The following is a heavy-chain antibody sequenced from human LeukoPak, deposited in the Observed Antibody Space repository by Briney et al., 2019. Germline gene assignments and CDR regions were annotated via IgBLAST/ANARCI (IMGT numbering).Heavy chain of an antibody. J-gene: IGHJ4*02. Sequence: PGGSLRLSCAASGFIFSIYGMYWVRQAPGKGLEWVAVIWHDGSAEFYADSVKGRFSISRDDSKNTVYLQMNSLRAEDTALYYCAKDNRGGWSGYFDQWGQGTLVTVSS. D-gene: IGHD6-19*01. CDR1: GFIFSIYG. CDR2: IWHDGSAE. CDR3: AKDNRGGWSGYFDQ. V-gene: IGHV3-33*06.